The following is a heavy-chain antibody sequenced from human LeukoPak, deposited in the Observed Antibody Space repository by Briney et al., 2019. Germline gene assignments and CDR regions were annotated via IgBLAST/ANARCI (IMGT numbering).Heavy chain of an antibody. V-gene: IGHV3-7*01. Sequence: GGSLRLSCAASGCTFSSRWMSWVRQAPAKGLEWVANIKEDGSEKNYVDSVKGRFTISRDNAKNSLYLQINSLRAEDTAVYYCVRDPAYCGGDCYSVYQDAFDIWGQGTRVTVSS. D-gene: IGHD2-21*02. CDR1: GCTFSSRW. CDR3: VRDPAYCGGDCYSVYQDAFDI. J-gene: IGHJ3*02. CDR2: IKEDGSEK.